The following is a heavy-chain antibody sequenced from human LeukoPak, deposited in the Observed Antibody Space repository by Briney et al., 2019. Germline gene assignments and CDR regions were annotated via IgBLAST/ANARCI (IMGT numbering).Heavy chain of an antibody. Sequence: GASVKVSCKASGYTFTSYGINWVRQAPGQGLEWMGWISAYNGNTNYAQKFQGRVTMTTDTSTSTAYMELRSLRSDDTAVYYCARSAAYYYDSSGYYMDYWGQGTLVTVSS. D-gene: IGHD3-22*01. V-gene: IGHV1-18*01. CDR1: GYTFTSYG. CDR2: ISAYNGNT. J-gene: IGHJ4*02. CDR3: ARSAAYYYDSSGYYMDY.